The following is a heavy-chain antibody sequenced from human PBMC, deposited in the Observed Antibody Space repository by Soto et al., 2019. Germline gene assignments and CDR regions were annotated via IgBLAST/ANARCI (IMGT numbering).Heavy chain of an antibody. CDR3: ARNGIEGLAVAGNYFDY. CDR2: IYHSGST. J-gene: IGHJ4*02. V-gene: IGHV4-4*02. CDR1: GGFLSSSDW. Sequence: SETLSLSNAGSGGFLSSSDWWSWVRQTPGNGREWIGEIYHSGSTNYNPSLKSRVTISVDKSKNQFSLKLSSVTAADTAVYYCARNGIEGLAVAGNYFDYWGQGTLVTVSS. D-gene: IGHD6-19*01.